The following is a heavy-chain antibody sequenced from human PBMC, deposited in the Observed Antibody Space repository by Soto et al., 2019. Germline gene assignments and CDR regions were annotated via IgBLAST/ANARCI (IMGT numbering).Heavy chain of an antibody. J-gene: IGHJ4*02. V-gene: IGHV3-7*01. CDR1: GFTFSSYW. Sequence: EVQLVESGGDLVQPGGSLRLSCAASGFTFSSYWMSWVRQAPGKGLEWVANIKKDGSEKYYVDSVKGRFTISRDNAKNSLYLKMNSLRAEDTAVYYCARVSIAAAAADYWGQGTLVTVSA. CDR3: ARVSIAAAAADY. CDR2: IKKDGSEK. D-gene: IGHD6-13*01.